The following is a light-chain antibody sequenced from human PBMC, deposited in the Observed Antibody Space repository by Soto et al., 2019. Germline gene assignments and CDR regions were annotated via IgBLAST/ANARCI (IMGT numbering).Light chain of an antibody. J-gene: IGKJ4*01. V-gene: IGKV1-9*01. Sequence: DIQLTQSPSFLSASVGDRVTITCRASQGIRDFLAWYQQKPGQPPKLLIYAASTLQTGVPTRFSGIASGTEFTLIISNLQPAEGATYYCQQFNVYPLTCGGGTKVEIK. CDR1: QGIRDF. CDR3: QQFNVYPLT. CDR2: AAS.